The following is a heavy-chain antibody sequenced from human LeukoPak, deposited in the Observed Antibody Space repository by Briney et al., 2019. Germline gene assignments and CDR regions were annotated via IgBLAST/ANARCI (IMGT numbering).Heavy chain of an antibody. CDR2: IKSKTDGGTT. Sequence: VGSLRLSCAASGFTFSNAWMTWVRQAPGKGLEWVGRIKSKTDGGTTDYAAPVKGRFTISRDDSKNTLYLQMNSLKTEDTAVYYCTTDLLRYFDWLRFDPWGQGTLVTVSS. CDR1: GFTFSNAW. V-gene: IGHV3-15*01. CDR3: TTDLLRYFDWLRFDP. J-gene: IGHJ5*02. D-gene: IGHD3-9*01.